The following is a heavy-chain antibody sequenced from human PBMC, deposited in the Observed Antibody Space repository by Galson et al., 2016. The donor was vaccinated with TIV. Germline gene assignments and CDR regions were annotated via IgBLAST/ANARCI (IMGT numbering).Heavy chain of an antibody. Sequence: SVKVSCKASGYSFTTYAMHWVRQAPGQRLEWMGWINAGNGNTKYSQKFQGRVTITRDTFASTAYMELTSLTSADTAVYYCARPPYCGGDCYKYDRWGQGTPVTVSS. CDR1: GYSFTTYA. CDR2: INAGNGNT. CDR3: ARPPYCGGDCYKYDR. J-gene: IGHJ5*02. D-gene: IGHD2-21*01. V-gene: IGHV1-3*01.